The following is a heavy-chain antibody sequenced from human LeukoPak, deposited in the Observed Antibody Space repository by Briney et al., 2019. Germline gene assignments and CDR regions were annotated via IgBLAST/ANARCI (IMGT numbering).Heavy chain of an antibody. V-gene: IGHV3-21*04. Sequence: PGGALRLSCASSGFTFSSYIMNWVRQAPGKGLEWVASISNSSSYIYYADSVKGRFTISIDNAKNALHLQTNSPTAKDADVYYFERANPTPRIQLWSDYWGQGTLVHVSS. CDR1: GFTFSSYI. CDR2: ISNSSSYI. D-gene: IGHD5-18*01. J-gene: IGHJ4*02. CDR3: ERANPTPRIQLWSDY.